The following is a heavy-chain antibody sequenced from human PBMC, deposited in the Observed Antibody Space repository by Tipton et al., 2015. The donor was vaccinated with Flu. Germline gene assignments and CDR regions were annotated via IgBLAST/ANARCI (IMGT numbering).Heavy chain of an antibody. CDR2: VYDDGRT. D-gene: IGHD1-14*01. CDR3: ARDEGGTYPD. J-gene: IGHJ4*02. V-gene: IGHV3-53*01. CDR1: GFTVSTSY. Sequence: QLVQSGGGLIQRGGSLRLSCVVSGFTVSTSYMSWVRQPPGKGLEWVSIVYDDGRTYYADSVEGRFAISRDNSKNILYLQMNSLRADDTAVYFCARDEGGTYPDWGQGTLVTVSS.